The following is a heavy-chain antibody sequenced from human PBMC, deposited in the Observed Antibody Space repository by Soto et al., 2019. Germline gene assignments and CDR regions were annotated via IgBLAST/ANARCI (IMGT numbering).Heavy chain of an antibody. CDR2: IYPGDSDT. Sequence: GESLKVSCKGSGYSSTSYWIGWVRQMPGKGLEWMGIIYPGDSDTRYSPSFQGQVTISADKSISTAYLQWSSLKASDTAMYYCARDRGYSYGVGYYGMDVWGQGTTVTVSS. D-gene: IGHD5-18*01. CDR1: GYSSTSYW. V-gene: IGHV5-51*01. CDR3: ARDRGYSYGVGYYGMDV. J-gene: IGHJ6*02.